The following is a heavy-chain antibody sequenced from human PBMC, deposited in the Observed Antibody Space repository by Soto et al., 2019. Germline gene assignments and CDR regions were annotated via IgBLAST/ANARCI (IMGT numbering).Heavy chain of an antibody. Sequence: QVQLVESGGGLVQPGGSLRLSCAASGFTFSDSYISWIRQAPGKGLEWVSYGSSSGSNIYYAHSVRGPCTNSRDNSKNSLYMQRSGLTAEYKAVCEGATGSPDGGMDVWGRGTTVTVSS. V-gene: IGHV3-11*01. CDR1: GFTFSDSY. CDR2: GSSSGSNI. D-gene: IGHD3-10*01. J-gene: IGHJ6*02. CDR3: ATGSPDGGMDV.